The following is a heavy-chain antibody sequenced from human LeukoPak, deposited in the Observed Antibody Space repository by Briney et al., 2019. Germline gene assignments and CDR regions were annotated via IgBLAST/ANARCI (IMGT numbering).Heavy chain of an antibody. Sequence: QAGGSQRLSCVLSMHTYSLSYVSCARQAPGKGLEWVSVIYSGGGTYYADYVKGRFTISRDTSKSTLYLQMNSLRVEDTAVYYCARGGAAADKVLDYWGQGTLVTVSS. D-gene: IGHD6-13*01. CDR1: MHTYSLSY. J-gene: IGHJ4*02. V-gene: IGHV3-53*01. CDR3: ARGGAAADKVLDY. CDR2: IYSGGGT.